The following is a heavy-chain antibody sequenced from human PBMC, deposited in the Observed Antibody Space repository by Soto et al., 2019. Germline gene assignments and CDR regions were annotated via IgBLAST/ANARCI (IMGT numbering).Heavy chain of an antibody. Sequence: ASVKVSCKTSGYTFTSYGISWVRQAPGQGLEWMGWISAYNGNTNYAQKLQGRVTMTTDTSTSTAYMELRSLRSDDTAVYYCARDEGREAMISHYYYYYGMDVWGQGTTVPVSS. CDR3: ARDEGREAMISHYYYYYGMDV. J-gene: IGHJ6*02. D-gene: IGHD5-12*01. CDR2: ISAYNGNT. V-gene: IGHV1-18*01. CDR1: GYTFTSYG.